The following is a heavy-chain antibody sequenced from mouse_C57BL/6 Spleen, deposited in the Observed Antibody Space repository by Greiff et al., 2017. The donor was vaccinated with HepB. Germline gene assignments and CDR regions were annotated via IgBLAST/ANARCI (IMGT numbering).Heavy chain of an antibody. CDR2: INPSTGGT. CDR3: ARPSLAMDY. Sequence: VHVKQSGPELVKPGASVKISCKASGYSFTGYYMNWVKQSPEKSLEWIGEINPSTGGTTYNQKFKAKATLTVDKSSSTAYMQLKSLTSEDSAVYYCARPSLAMDYWGQGTSVTVSS. J-gene: IGHJ4*01. V-gene: IGHV1-42*01. CDR1: GYSFTGYY.